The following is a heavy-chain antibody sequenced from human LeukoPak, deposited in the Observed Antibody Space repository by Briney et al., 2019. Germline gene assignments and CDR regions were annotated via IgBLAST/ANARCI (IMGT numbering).Heavy chain of an antibody. CDR3: ARDRGSSWYGDY. CDR2: INPNNGGT. D-gene: IGHD6-13*01. J-gene: IGHJ4*02. Sequence: ASVKVSCKASGGTFSNYAINWVRQAPGQGLEWMGRINPNNGGTKYAQKFQGRVTMTSDTSISTAYMELSRLRSDDTAVYYCARDRGSSWYGDYWGQGTLVTVSS. CDR1: GGTFSNYA. V-gene: IGHV1-2*02.